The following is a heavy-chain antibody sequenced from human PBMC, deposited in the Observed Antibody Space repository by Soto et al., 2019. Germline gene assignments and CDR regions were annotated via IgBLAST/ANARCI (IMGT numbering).Heavy chain of an antibody. CDR2: IIPIFGTA. V-gene: IGHV1-69*13. D-gene: IGHD3-10*01. CDR3: AREGVLLWFGEQNEYYYYGMDV. J-gene: IGHJ6*02. Sequence: SVKVSCKASGGTFSSYAISWVRQAPGQGLERMGGIIPIFGTANYAQKFQGRVTITADESTSTAYMELSSLRSEDTAVYYCAREGVLLWFGEQNEYYYYGMDVWGQGTTVTVSS. CDR1: GGTFSSYA.